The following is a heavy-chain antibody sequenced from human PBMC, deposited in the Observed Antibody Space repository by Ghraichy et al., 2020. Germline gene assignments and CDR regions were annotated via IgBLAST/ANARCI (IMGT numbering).Heavy chain of an antibody. J-gene: IGHJ4*02. CDR3: ARGVAARPRHYFDY. V-gene: IGHV4-4*07. Sequence: SETLSLTCTVSGGSISSYYWSWIRQPAGKGLEWIGRIYTSGSTNYNPYLKSRVTMSVDTYKNQFSLKLSSVTAADTAVYYCARGVAARPRHYFDYCGQGTLVTVSS. CDR1: GGSISSYY. D-gene: IGHD6-6*01. CDR2: IYTSGST.